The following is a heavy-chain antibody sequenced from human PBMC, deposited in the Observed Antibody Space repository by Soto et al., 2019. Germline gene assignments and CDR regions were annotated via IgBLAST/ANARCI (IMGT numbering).Heavy chain of an antibody. Sequence: PSETLCLTCTVSGGSISNVDYYWSWIRQPPGKGLEWIGYIYYSGSTYYNPSLKSRVTISVDTSKNQFSLKLSSVTAADTAVYYCARVPYYYDSSGYYSNWFDPWGQGTLVTVSS. CDR1: GGSISNVDYY. CDR2: IYYSGST. J-gene: IGHJ5*02. CDR3: ARVPYYYDSSGYYSNWFDP. V-gene: IGHV4-30-4*08. D-gene: IGHD3-22*01.